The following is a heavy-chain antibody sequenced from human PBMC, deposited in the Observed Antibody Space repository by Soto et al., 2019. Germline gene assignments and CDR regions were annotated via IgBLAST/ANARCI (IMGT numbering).Heavy chain of an antibody. J-gene: IGHJ6*02. V-gene: IGHV1-69*13. CDR1: GGTFSTYA. CDR2: IIPIFGAP. CDR3: ARDGSRSSTYYNYGMDF. D-gene: IGHD6-6*01. Sequence: SVNVSCKASGGTFSTYAISWVRQAPGQGLEWMGGIIPIFGAPNYARKFQGRVTIIADESSTTTYMELRSLRSEDTAVYYCARDGSRSSTYYNYGMDFWGQGTTVTVSS.